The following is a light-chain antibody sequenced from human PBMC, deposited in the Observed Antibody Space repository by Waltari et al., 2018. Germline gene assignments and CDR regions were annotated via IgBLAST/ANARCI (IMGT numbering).Light chain of an antibody. CDR2: KEN. CDR3: QSTDTTGTYLV. V-gene: IGLV3-25*03. J-gene: IGLJ2*01. Sequence: SNELTQPPSVSVSPGQTARITCSGDALATENVYWYQQNPGQAPLLVKYKENERPEGIPGRFTGSSSGTTVTLIINGVQAEDEADYYWQSTDTTGTYLVFGGGTKLTVL. CDR1: ALATEN.